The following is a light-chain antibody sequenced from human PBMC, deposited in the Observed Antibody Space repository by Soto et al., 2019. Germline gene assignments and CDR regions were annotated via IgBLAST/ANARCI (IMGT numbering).Light chain of an antibody. V-gene: IGKV1-39*01. Sequence: DIQMTQSPSSLSASVGDRVTITCRASQSISSYLNWYQQKPGKAPKLLIYAASSLQSGVPSRFSGSGSGTDFTLTISSLQPEDFATYYCLQDYNYPITFGQGTRREIK. CDR1: QSISSY. J-gene: IGKJ5*01. CDR3: LQDYNYPIT. CDR2: AAS.